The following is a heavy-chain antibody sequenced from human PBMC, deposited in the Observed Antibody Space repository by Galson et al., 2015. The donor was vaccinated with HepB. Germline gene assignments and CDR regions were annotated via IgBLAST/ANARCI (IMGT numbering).Heavy chain of an antibody. D-gene: IGHD3-22*01. Sequence: SVKVSCKASGGTFSSYAISWVRQAPGQGLEWMGGIIPIFGTANYAQKFQGRVTITADESTSTAYMELSSLRSEDTAVYYCARDHRRAYYYDSSGSYWFDPWGQGTLVTVSS. CDR3: ARDHRRAYYYDSSGSYWFDP. CDR1: GGTFSSYA. CDR2: IIPIFGTA. V-gene: IGHV1-69*13. J-gene: IGHJ5*02.